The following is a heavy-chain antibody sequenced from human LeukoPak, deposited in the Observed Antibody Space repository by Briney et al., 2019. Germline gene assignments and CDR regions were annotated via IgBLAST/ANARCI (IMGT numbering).Heavy chain of an antibody. J-gene: IGHJ4*02. V-gene: IGHV3-9*01. Sequence: GGSLRLSCAASGFTFDDYAMHWVRQAPGKGLEWVSGISWNSGSIGYADSVKGRFTISRDNAKNSLYLQMNSLRAEDTALYYCAKGDYGDQTFDYWGQGTLVTVSS. D-gene: IGHD4-17*01. CDR2: ISWNSGSI. CDR3: AKGDYGDQTFDY. CDR1: GFTFDDYA.